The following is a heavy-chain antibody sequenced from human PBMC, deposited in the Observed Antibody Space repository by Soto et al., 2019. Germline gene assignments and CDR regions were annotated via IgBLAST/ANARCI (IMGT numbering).Heavy chain of an antibody. Sequence: QLTLKESGPTLVKPTQTLTQTCTFSGFSLSTSGVGVGWIRQHPGKALEWPALIYWDDDKRYSPSLKSRLTITKDTSKNLVVLTMTNMDPVDTATYYCARTGVFFAVEWFEPWGEGTLVTVSS. CDR1: GFSLSTSGVG. CDR2: IYWDDDK. V-gene: IGHV2-5*02. D-gene: IGHD3-10*01. CDR3: ARTGVFFAVEWFEP. J-gene: IGHJ5*02.